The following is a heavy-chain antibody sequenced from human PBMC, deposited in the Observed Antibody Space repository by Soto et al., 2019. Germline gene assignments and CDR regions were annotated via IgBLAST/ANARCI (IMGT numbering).Heavy chain of an antibody. CDR3: VRDDIGRGIDY. CDR2: INSDGSST. Sequence: EVQLVESGGGLVQPGGSLRLSCVASGFTFSSYWMHWVRQAPGKGLVWVSHINSDGSSTTYADSVKGRFTISRDNAKNTLYLQMNSLRAEDTAVYYCVRDDIGRGIDYWGLGTLVTVSS. V-gene: IGHV3-74*01. CDR1: GFTFSSYW. D-gene: IGHD3-10*01. J-gene: IGHJ4*02.